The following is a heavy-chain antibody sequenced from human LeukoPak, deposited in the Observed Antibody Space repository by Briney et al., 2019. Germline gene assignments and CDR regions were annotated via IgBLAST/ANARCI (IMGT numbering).Heavy chain of an antibody. D-gene: IGHD5-12*01. CDR1: GFTFSSYG. J-gene: IGHJ4*02. Sequence: GGSLRLSCAASGFTFSSYGMHWVRQAPGKALDWVAFIRYDGSNKYYADSAKGRFTISRDNSKNTLYLQMNSLRAEDTAMYYCAKDRRAVATRPEPPDYWGQGTLVTVSS. CDR2: IRYDGSNK. V-gene: IGHV3-30*02. CDR3: AKDRRAVATRPEPPDY.